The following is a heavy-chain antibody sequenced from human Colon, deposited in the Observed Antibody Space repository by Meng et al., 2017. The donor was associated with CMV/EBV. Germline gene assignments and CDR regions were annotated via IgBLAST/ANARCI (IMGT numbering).Heavy chain of an antibody. CDR2: LSFDGSNE. J-gene: IGHJ4*02. V-gene: IGHV3-30-3*01. CDR1: GFTFSSFV. Sequence: QMQLVESGGGLVKPGGSLRLSCAASGFTFSSFVMHWVRQAPGKGLEWVAVLSFDGSNEYYADSVKGRFTISRDNSKNTLYLQMNSLRAEDTAVYYCARNDYIDYWGQGTLVTVSS. CDR3: ARNDYIDY.